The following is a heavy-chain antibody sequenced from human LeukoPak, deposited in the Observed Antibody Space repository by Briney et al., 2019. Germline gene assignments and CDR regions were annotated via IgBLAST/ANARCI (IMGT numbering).Heavy chain of an antibody. CDR3: ARGDYDFWSGYYSHFDY. D-gene: IGHD3-3*01. CDR2: INHSGST. CDR1: GGSFSGYY. V-gene: IGHV4-34*01. J-gene: IGHJ4*02. Sequence: SETLSLTCAVYGGSFSGYYWSWIRQPPGKGLKWIGEINHSGSTNYNPSLKSRVTISVDTSKNQFSLKLSSVTAADTAVYYCARGDYDFWSGYYSHFDYWGQGTLVTVSS.